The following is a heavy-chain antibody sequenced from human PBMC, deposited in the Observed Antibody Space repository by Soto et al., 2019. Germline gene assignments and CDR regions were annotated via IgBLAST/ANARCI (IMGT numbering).Heavy chain of an antibody. CDR2: MNSDGSST. CDR3: ARVDYPDSVDFYYHMDV. CDR1: GFTFSSYW. J-gene: IGHJ6*03. D-gene: IGHD1-26*01. V-gene: IGHV3-74*01. Sequence: GGSLRLSCAASGFTFSSYWMHWVRQAPGKGLLWVSRMNSDGSSTSYADSVKGQVTISVDKSSSTAFLQWGSLRASDTAMYYCARVDYPDSVDFYYHMDVWGTGTTVTVSS.